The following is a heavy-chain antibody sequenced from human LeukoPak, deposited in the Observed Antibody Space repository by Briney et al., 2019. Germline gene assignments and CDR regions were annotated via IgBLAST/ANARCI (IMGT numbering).Heavy chain of an antibody. J-gene: IGHJ5*02. Sequence: ASVKVSCKASGYTFTSYGISWVRQAPGQGLEWMGWISAYNGNTNYAQKLQDRVTMTTDTSTSTAYMELRSLRSDDTAVYYCARVLWFGVPRNWFDPWGQGTLVTVSS. CDR1: GYTFTSYG. D-gene: IGHD3-10*01. CDR3: ARVLWFGVPRNWFDP. V-gene: IGHV1-18*01. CDR2: ISAYNGNT.